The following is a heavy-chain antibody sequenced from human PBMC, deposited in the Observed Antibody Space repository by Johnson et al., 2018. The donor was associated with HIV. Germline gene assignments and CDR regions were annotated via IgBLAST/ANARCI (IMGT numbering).Heavy chain of an antibody. V-gene: IGHV3-7*01. D-gene: IGHD4-17*01. J-gene: IGHJ3*01. CDR3: AREEGDYGDSITDDVFDF. Sequence: VQLVESGGRLVQPGGSLGLSCVTSGFTFSNYWMSWVRQAPGKGLEWVASIKRDGSGKYYVDSVRGRFSVSRDNTKKSLYLQMNSLIAEDTAVYYCAREEGDYGDSITDDVFDFWGQGTVVTVSS. CDR2: IKRDGSGK. CDR1: GFTFSNYW.